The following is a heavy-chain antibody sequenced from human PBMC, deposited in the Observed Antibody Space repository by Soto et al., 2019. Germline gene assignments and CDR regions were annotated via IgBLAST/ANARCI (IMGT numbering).Heavy chain of an antibody. Sequence: GGSLRLSCAASGFTFSSYGMHWVRQAPGKGLEWVAVIWYDGSNKYYADSVEGRFTISRDNSKNTLYLQMNSLRAEDTAVYYCATHRIQGWELYYFDYWGQGTLVTVSS. CDR3: ATHRIQGWELYYFDY. CDR1: GFTFSSYG. J-gene: IGHJ4*02. CDR2: IWYDGSNK. V-gene: IGHV3-33*01. D-gene: IGHD1-26*01.